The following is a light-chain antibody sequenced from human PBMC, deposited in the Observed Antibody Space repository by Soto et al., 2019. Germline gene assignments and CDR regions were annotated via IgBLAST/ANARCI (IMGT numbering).Light chain of an antibody. V-gene: IGKV3-20*01. CDR1: QTVGNNY. CDR2: GAS. CDR3: QQYASSPLT. J-gene: IGKJ4*01. Sequence: EIVLTQSPGTLSLSPGERATLSCRASQTVGNNYLAWYQQKPGQTPRLLIHGASNRATGIPDRISGSGSGIAFTLIINRLEPADFAVYYCQQYASSPLTVGGGTKVEIK.